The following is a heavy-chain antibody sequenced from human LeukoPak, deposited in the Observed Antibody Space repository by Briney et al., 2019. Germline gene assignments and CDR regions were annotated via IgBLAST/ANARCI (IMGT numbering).Heavy chain of an antibody. D-gene: IGHD3-10*01. CDR3: ARHSSGPADIFDS. V-gene: IGHV4-59*08. CDR2: IYYSGST. J-gene: IGHJ4*02. CDR1: GGSINSNY. Sequence: SETLSLTCIVSGGSINSNYWSWIRQPPGKGLGWIGYIYYSGSTNYSPSLKSRVTISVDTSKSQFSLKLSSVTAADTAVYYCARHSSGPADIFDSWGQGTLVTVSS.